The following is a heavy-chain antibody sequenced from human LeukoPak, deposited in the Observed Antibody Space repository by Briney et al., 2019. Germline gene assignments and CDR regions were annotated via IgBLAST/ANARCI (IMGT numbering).Heavy chain of an antibody. CDR3: ARGPAMRYFDL. CDR2: IDYSGST. CDR1: GDSSTNSIYY. V-gene: IGHV4-39*07. Sequence: SESLSLTCTVSGDSSTNSIYYWGWIRQPPGKGLEWIGSIDYSGSTYYNPSLKSRATISIDTSKNQFSLKLSSVTAADTAVYYCARGPAMRYFDLLGRGTLVTVSS. J-gene: IGHJ2*01.